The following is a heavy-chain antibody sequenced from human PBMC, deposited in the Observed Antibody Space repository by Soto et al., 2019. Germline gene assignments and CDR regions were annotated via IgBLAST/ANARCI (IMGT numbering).Heavy chain of an antibody. J-gene: IGHJ4*02. CDR1: GFSLTTSGVG. Sequence: QITLNESGPTVVKPAETLTLTCTFSGFSLTTSGVGVGWIRQSPGKAPEWLALIYCDDDKRYSASLKSRLTITKDTSKNKVVLTMASVDPADTATYYCAHRILRTVFGLVTTTAIYFDFWGQGTPVVVSS. D-gene: IGHD3-3*01. CDR3: AHRILRTVFGLVTTTAIYFDF. V-gene: IGHV2-5*02. CDR2: IYCDDDK.